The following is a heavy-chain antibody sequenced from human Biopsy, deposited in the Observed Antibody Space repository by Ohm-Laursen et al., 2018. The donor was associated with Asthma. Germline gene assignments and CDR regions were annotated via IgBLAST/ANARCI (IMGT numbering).Heavy chain of an antibody. Sequence: TLSLTCTVSGDSITSGGCCWNWIRQRPGKGLEWIGYMYYSGTTYYNPSLNSRVAILVDTSKNQFSLKVNSVTAADTAVYYCARGVEYDYDSSGYYFDYWGQGTLVTVSS. CDR1: GDSITSGGCC. J-gene: IGHJ4*02. CDR2: MYYSGTT. V-gene: IGHV4-31*03. D-gene: IGHD3-22*01. CDR3: ARGVEYDYDSSGYYFDY.